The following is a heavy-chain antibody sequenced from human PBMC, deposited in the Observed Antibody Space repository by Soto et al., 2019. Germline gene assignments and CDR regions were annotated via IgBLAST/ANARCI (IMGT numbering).Heavy chain of an antibody. D-gene: IGHD7-27*01. CDR3: ARDENGGYVWIDP. CDR2: IYHSGSA. J-gene: IGHJ5*02. Sequence: ASETLSLTCSLSGGSISSGDYYWSWIRQHPGKGLEWIGDIYHSGSAYYNPSLKSRLKMSVDTSKNQFSLNLTSVTAADTAVYYCARDENGGYVWIDPWSPGTLVTVS. V-gene: IGHV4-31*03. CDR1: GGSISSGDYY.